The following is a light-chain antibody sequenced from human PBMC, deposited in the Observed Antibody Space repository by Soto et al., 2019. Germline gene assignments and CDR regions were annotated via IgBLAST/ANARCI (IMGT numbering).Light chain of an antibody. V-gene: IGKV3-20*01. CDR3: QDYGSSPQT. Sequence: DILLPQSPGTRSLSPGERATLSCRASQRISSNYLGWYQQKPGQAPRLLIYAASSRATGIPDRFSGSGSGTDFTLTISRLEPEDFAVYYCQDYGSSPQTFGQGTKVDIK. CDR2: AAS. J-gene: IGKJ1*01. CDR1: QRISSNY.